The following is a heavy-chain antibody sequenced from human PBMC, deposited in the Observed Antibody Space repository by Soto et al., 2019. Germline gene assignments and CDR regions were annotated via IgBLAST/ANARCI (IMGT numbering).Heavy chain of an antibody. D-gene: IGHD3-3*01. Sequence: SETLSLTCTVSGGSISSGDYYWSWIRQPPGKGLEWIGYIYYSGSTYYNPSLKSRVTISVDTSKNQFSLKLSSVTAADTAVYYCARAGFYDFWSGPHYFDYWGQGTLVTVSS. J-gene: IGHJ4*02. CDR3: ARAGFYDFWSGPHYFDY. CDR2: IYYSGST. V-gene: IGHV4-30-4*01. CDR1: GGSISSGDYY.